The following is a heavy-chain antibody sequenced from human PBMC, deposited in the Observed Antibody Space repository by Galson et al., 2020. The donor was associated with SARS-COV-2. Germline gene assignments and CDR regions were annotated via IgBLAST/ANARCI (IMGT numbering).Heavy chain of an antibody. D-gene: IGHD6-13*01. CDR1: GFTFSSYS. CDR3: ARSRIAAAPPSDYCYYMDV. CDR2: VSSSSSYI. Sequence: GGSLSLSCAASGFTFSSYSINWVRQPPGKGLEWVSSVSSSSSYIPFADSVKGRFTISRDNAKNSLYLQMNSLRAADTAAYYGARSRIAAAPPSDYCYYMDVGGKGTTVTISS. V-gene: IGHV3-21*01. J-gene: IGHJ6*03.